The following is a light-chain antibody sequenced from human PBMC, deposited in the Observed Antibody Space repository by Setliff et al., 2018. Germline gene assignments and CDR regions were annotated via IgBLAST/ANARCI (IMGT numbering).Light chain of an antibody. Sequence: PSASGTPGQRVTISCSGSSSNIGSNTVNWYQQLPGTAPKLLIYSNNQRPSGVPDRFSGSKSGTSASLAISGLQSEDEADYYCAAWDDSLNGDVFGTGTKVTVL. V-gene: IGLV1-44*01. CDR2: SNN. CDR1: SSNIGSNT. J-gene: IGLJ1*01. CDR3: AAWDDSLNGDV.